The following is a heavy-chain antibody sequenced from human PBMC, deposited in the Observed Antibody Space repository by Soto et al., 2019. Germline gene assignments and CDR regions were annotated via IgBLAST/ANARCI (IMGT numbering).Heavy chain of an antibody. CDR3: VTEDWHRFDP. D-gene: IGHD2-21*01. J-gene: IGHJ5*02. CDR1: GFMFSPYW. CDR2: ISGGASDK. V-gene: IGHV3-7*01. Sequence: EVQLVESGGGLVQPGRSLRLSCAASGFMFSPYWMSWFREYPGKGLEWVATISGGASDKFYVDSVKGRFTISRDDAKNSLYLQMNSLSDEDTAGYYCVTEDWHRFDPWGQGTLVTVSS.